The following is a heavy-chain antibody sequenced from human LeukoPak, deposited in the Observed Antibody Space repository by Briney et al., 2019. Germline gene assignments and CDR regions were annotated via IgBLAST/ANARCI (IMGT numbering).Heavy chain of an antibody. Sequence: KNGESLKISCQASGYDFPTYWFGWVRQLPGKGLEWMGVIYPDDSDTKYNPSFQGQVTISVDKSISTGYLQWSSLKASDTAMYYCARHIPSTGPGEYYMDVWGRGTTVIVS. CDR2: IYPDDSDT. D-gene: IGHD2/OR15-2a*01. CDR3: ARHIPSTGPGEYYMDV. V-gene: IGHV5-51*01. CDR1: GYDFPTYW. J-gene: IGHJ6*04.